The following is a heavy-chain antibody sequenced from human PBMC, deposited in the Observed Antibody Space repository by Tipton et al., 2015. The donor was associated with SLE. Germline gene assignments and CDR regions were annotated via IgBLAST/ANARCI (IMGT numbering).Heavy chain of an antibody. J-gene: IGHJ6*02. V-gene: IGHV4-38-2*01. CDR3: AIYGYYYYYGMDV. CDR1: GFTFDDYA. D-gene: IGHD3-16*01. Sequence: LRLSCAASGFTFDDYAMHWVRQAPGKGLEWVGSIYYSGSTYYNPSLKSRVTISVDTSKNQFSLKLSSVTAADTAVYYCAIYGYYYYYGMDVWGQGTTVTVSS. CDR2: IYYSGST.